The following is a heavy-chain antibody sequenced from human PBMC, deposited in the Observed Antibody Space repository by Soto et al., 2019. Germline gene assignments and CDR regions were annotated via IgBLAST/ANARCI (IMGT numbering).Heavy chain of an antibody. V-gene: IGHV4-4*02. CDR3: ASRDPGTSVDY. Sequence: SETLSLTCAVSGGSFTSNNWWTWVRQPPGQGLEWIGEIYRTGSTNYNPSLKSRVTISLDKSENQFSLKVTSLTAADTAVYYCASRDPGTSVDYWGQGSLVTVSS. J-gene: IGHJ4*02. CDR1: GGSFTSNNW. CDR2: IYRTGST. D-gene: IGHD1-7*01.